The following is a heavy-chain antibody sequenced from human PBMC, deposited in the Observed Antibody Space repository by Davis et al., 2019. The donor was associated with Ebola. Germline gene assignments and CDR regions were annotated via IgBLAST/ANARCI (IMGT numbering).Heavy chain of an antibody. CDR1: GGTFSSYA. V-gene: IGHV1-69*05. CDR2: IIPIFGTA. D-gene: IGHD4-17*01. CDR3: ARDPPYGDYHFDY. J-gene: IGHJ4*02. Sequence: AASVKVSCKASGGTFSSYAISWVRQAPGQGLEWMGGIIPIFGTANYAQKFQGRVTITRDTSASTAYMELSSLRSEDTAVYYCARDPPYGDYHFDYWGQGTLVTVSS.